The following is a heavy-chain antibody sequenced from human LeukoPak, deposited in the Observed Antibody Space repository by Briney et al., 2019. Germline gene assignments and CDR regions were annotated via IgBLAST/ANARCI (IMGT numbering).Heavy chain of an antibody. V-gene: IGHV3-53*01. CDR3: AGWAPGATHFDF. D-gene: IGHD1-26*01. CDR1: GFTVSSSY. CDR2: FYRGDST. Sequence: GGSLRLSCAASGFTVSSSYMYWVRQAPGKGLEWVSFFYRGDSTYYAESVRGRFTISRVNSKNTLYLLMNSLIPEDTAVYYCAGWAPGATHFDFWGQGTLVTVSS. J-gene: IGHJ4*02.